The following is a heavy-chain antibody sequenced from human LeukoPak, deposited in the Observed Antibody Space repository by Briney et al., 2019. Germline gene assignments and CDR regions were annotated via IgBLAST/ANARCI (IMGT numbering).Heavy chain of an antibody. CDR1: GGSISSYY. J-gene: IGHJ3*02. CDR2: IYYSGST. CDR3: ASWGDYYGSGHRNAFDI. Sequence: SETLSLTCTVSGGSISSYYWSWIRQPPGKGLEWIGYIYYSGSTNYNPSLRSRVTITVDTSKNQFSLKLSSVTAADTAVYYCASWGDYYGSGHRNAFDIWGQGTMVTVSS. D-gene: IGHD3-10*01. V-gene: IGHV4-59*01.